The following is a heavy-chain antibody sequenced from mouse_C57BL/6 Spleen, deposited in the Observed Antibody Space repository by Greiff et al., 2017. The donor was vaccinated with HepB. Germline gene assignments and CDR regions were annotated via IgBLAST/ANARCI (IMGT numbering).Heavy chain of an antibody. CDR3: TRAGDGYYSTDSYAMDY. CDR1: GFTFSSYA. Sequence: DVKLQESGEGLVKPGGSLKLSCAASGFTFSSYAMSWVRQTPEKRLEWVAYISSGGDYIYYADTVKGRFTISRDNARNTLYLQMSILKSEDTAMYYCTRAGDGYYSTDSYAMDYWGPGTSVTVSS. J-gene: IGHJ4*01. V-gene: IGHV5-9-1*02. CDR2: ISSGGDYI. D-gene: IGHD2-3*01.